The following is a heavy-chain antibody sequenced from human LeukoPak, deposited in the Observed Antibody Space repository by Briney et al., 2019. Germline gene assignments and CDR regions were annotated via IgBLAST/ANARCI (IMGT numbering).Heavy chain of an antibody. D-gene: IGHD6-6*01. CDR1: GFIFSNYW. CDR3: ARPSRSSGSYFDY. CDR2: VQQHETEK. V-gene: IGHV3-7*01. Sequence: GGSLRLSCAASGFIFSNYWMGWVRQAPGKGLEWVANVQQHETEKYYVDSVKGRFTISRDNARDSLYLQMSSLRAEDTAVYYCARPSRSSGSYFDYWGQGTLVTASS. J-gene: IGHJ4*02.